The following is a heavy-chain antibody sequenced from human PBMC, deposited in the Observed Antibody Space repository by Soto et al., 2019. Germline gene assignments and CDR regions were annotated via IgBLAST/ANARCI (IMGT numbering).Heavy chain of an antibody. CDR3: ARPTTRRRHDALDV. J-gene: IGHJ3*01. CDR1: GLTVTNYY. CDR2: ITNSGNTI. D-gene: IGHD1-1*01. Sequence: QVQLEQSGGGLVSPGGSLRLSCAASGLTVTNYYMYWIRQAPGKGLEWVSYITNSGNTIYYADSVKGRFSISRDNAKNSLYLQMDSLTAEDTAVYYCARPTTRRRHDALDVWGQWTLVIVSS. V-gene: IGHV3-11*01.